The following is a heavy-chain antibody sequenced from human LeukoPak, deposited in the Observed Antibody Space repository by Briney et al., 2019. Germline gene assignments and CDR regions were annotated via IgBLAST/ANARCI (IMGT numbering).Heavy chain of an antibody. CDR3: ARDSPSDKKGILTGYPFHHFDY. CDR2: ISAYNGNT. J-gene: IGHJ4*02. CDR1: GYTFTSYG. V-gene: IGHV1-18*01. D-gene: IGHD3-9*01. Sequence: ASVKVSCKASGYTFTSYGISWVRQAPGQGLEWMGWISAYNGNTNYAQKLRGRVTMTTDTSTSTAYMELRSLRSDDTAVYYCARDSPSDKKGILTGYPFHHFDYWGQGTLVTVSS.